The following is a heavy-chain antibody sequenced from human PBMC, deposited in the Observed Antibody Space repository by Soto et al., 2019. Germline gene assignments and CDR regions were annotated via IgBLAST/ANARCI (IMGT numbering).Heavy chain of an antibody. V-gene: IGHV4-59*01. Sequence: SETLSLTCTVSGGSISGYYWSWIRQPPGKGLEWIGYMYNTGSTVYNPSFKSRVTISVDTSKNQFSMKMNSVTAADTAVYYCARDLWGYCGTDCYPLDVWGQGTTVTVSS. J-gene: IGHJ6*02. CDR2: MYNTGST. CDR1: GGSISGYY. D-gene: IGHD2-21*02. CDR3: ARDLWGYCGTDCYPLDV.